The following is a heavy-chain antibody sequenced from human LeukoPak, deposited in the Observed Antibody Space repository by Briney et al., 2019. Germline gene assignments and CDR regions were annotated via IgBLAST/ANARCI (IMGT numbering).Heavy chain of an antibody. V-gene: IGHV4-59*07. J-gene: IGHJ4*02. CDR1: GGSISSYY. CDR2: IYYSGST. D-gene: IGHD5-24*01. Sequence: SDTLSLTCTVNGGSISSYYWGWIRQPPGKVLKWIGYIYYSGSTNYNPSLKSRVTISVDTSKNQFSLKLSSVTAADTAVYYCARYLEMATIRDFTYYFDYWGQGTLVTVSS. CDR3: ARYLEMATIRDFTYYFDY.